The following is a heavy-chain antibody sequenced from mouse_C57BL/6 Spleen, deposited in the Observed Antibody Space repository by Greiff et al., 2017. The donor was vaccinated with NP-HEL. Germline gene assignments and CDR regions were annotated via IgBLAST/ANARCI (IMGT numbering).Heavy chain of an antibody. CDR2: ISSGGSYT. J-gene: IGHJ1*03. V-gene: IGHV5-6*01. CDR3: ARLPDYYGGYFDV. Sequence: EVKLMESGGDLVKPGGSLKLSCAASGFTFSSYGMSWVRQTPDKRLEWVATISSGGSYTYYPDSVKGRFTISRDNAKNTLYLQMSSLKSEDTAMYYCARLPDYYGGYFDVWGTGTTVTVSS. CDR1: GFTFSSYG. D-gene: IGHD1-1*01.